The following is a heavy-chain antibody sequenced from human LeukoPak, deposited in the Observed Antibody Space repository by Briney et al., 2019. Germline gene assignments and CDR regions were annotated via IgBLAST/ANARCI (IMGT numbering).Heavy chain of an antibody. V-gene: IGHV4-38-2*02. CDR2: LYAAGNT. CDR1: GYSISSGYH. CDR3: AREIVRGVPGW. D-gene: IGHD3-10*01. Sequence: SETLSPTCAVPGYSISSGYHWGWTRPTPGKRLEWIGSLYAAGNTYYSPSLKSRVTISLDKSKNLFSLDLRSVTPADTAVYYCAREIVRGVPGWWGQGTLVTVSS. J-gene: IGHJ4*02.